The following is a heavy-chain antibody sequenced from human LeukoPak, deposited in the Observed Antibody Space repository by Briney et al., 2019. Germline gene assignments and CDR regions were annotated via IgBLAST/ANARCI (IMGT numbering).Heavy chain of an antibody. J-gene: IGHJ4*02. CDR2: ISSSSSYI. V-gene: IGHV3-21*01. CDR1: GFTFSSYE. CDR3: ARGQQLVNFDY. D-gene: IGHD6-13*01. Sequence: PGGPLRLSCAASGFTFSSYEMNWVRQAPGKGLEWVSSISSSSSYIYYADSVKGRFTISRDNAKNSLYLQMNSLRAEDTAVYYCARGQQLVNFDYWGQGTLVTVSS.